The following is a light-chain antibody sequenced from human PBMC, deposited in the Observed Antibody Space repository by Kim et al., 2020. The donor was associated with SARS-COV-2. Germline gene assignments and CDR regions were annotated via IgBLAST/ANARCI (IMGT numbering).Light chain of an antibody. J-gene: IGKJ2*01. CDR1: QRLVHTDGNTY. Sequence: DVVMTQSPLFLAATPGQPASMSCRSSQRLVHTDGNTYLSWFQQRPGQPPRRLIYKVSKRDSGVPDRFSGSGSGTDFTLKISRVEAEDVGIYYCMQGTHWPPYTFGQGTKLEI. CDR3: MQGTHWPPYT. CDR2: KVS. V-gene: IGKV2-30*02.